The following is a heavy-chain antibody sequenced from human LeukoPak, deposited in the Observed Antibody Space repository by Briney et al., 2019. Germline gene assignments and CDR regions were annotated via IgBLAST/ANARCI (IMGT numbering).Heavy chain of an antibody. J-gene: IGHJ4*02. V-gene: IGHV3-23*01. CDR3: PTTVTTLFDY. D-gene: IGHD4-17*01. CDR1: GFTFSSYA. CDR2: ISGSGGST. Sequence: PGGSLRLSCAASGFTFSSYAMSWVRQAPGKGLEWVSAISGSGGSTYYADSVKGRFTISRDNSKNTPYLQMNSPRAEDTAVYYCPTTVTTLFDYWGQGTLVTVSS.